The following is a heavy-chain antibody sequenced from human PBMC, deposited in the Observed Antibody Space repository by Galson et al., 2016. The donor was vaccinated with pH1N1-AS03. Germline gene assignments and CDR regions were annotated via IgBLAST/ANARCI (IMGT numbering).Heavy chain of an antibody. J-gene: IGHJ4*02. CDR1: GFTFTNYW. CDR2: INQDGAKH. CDR3: ARDMLRPVGGTIVDY. D-gene: IGHD6-19*01. Sequence: CAASGFTFTNYWMSWVRQAPGKGPEWVANINQDGAKHYYVDSVRGRFTISRDNAKNSLYLQMNSLRVEDTAVYYCARDMLRPVGGTIVDYWGQGTLVTVSS. V-gene: IGHV3-7*01.